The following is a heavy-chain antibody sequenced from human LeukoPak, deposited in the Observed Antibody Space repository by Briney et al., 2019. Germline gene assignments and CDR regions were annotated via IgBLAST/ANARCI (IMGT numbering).Heavy chain of an antibody. D-gene: IGHD1-26*01. J-gene: IGHJ4*02. CDR2: IIPIFGTA. Sequence: ASVKVSCKASGGTFSSYAISWVRQAPGQGLEWMGGIIPIFGTANYAQKFQGRVTITADKSTSTAYMELSSLRSEDTAVYYCARDHSGSFLIYFDYWGQGTLVTVSS. V-gene: IGHV1-69*06. CDR3: ARDHSGSFLIYFDY. CDR1: GGTFSSYA.